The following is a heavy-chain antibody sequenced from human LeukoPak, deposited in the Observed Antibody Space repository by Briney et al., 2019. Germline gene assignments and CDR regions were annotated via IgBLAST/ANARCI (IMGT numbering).Heavy chain of an antibody. CDR3: ASLNARTYGY. CDR2: INHSGST. V-gene: IGHV4-34*01. J-gene: IGHJ4*02. CDR1: GGSFSGYY. D-gene: IGHD4-17*01. Sequence: SETLSLTCAVYGGSFSGYYWSWIRQPPGKGLEWMGEINHSGSTNYNPSLKSRVAISVDTSKNQFSLKLSSVTAADTAVYYCASLNARTYGYWGQGTLVTVSS.